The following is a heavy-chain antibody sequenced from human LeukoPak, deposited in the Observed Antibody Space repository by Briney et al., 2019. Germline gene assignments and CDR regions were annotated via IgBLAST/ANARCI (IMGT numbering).Heavy chain of an antibody. V-gene: IGHV1-46*01. J-gene: IGHJ6*02. CDR2: INPSGGST. CDR3: ARGAGVVPALYYYYYGMDV. CDR1: GYTFTSYY. D-gene: IGHD2-2*01. Sequence: GASVKVSCKASGYTFTSYYMHWVRQAPGQGLEWMGIINPSGGSTSYAQKFQGRVTMTRDTSTSTVYMELSSLRSGDTAVYYCARGAGVVPALYYYYYGMDVWGQGTTVTVSS.